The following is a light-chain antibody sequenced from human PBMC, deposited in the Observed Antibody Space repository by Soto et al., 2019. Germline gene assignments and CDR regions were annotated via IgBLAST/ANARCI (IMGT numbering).Light chain of an antibody. CDR1: SSNIGAGYD. CDR3: QSYDCSLSGIYV. CDR2: GNS. V-gene: IGLV1-40*01. Sequence: QSVLTQPPSVSGAPGQRVTISCTGSSSNIGAGYDVHWYQQLPGTAPKLLIYGNSNRPSGVPDRFSGSKSGTSASLAITGLQAEDEADYYCQSYDCSLSGIYVFGTGTKVTVL. J-gene: IGLJ1*01.